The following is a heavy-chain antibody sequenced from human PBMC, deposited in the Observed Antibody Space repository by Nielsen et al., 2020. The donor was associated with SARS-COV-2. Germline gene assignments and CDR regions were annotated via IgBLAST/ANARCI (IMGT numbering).Heavy chain of an antibody. Sequence: GGSLRLSCAASGFSFSDHFMHWVRQAPGKGLEWLSYSIESGAYTNHADSVKGRFTMSRDNGWNSVYLQMNSLRAEDTAVYYCANGVRGAYWGQGALVTVSS. D-gene: IGHD3-10*01. CDR1: GFSFSDHF. CDR3: ANGVRGAY. V-gene: IGHV3-11*03. CDR2: SIESGAYT. J-gene: IGHJ4*02.